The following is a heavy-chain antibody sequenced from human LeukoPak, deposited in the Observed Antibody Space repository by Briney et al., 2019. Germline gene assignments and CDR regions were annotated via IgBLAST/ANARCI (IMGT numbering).Heavy chain of an antibody. CDR2: INWNSVGI. Sequence: GGSQRLSCAASGFTFDDYALHWVRQAPGKGLEWVACINWNSVGIGYADSLKGRLTISRDCYKNSLYLQVNSLTVEDTAFYYCAKAPGANYYDTHGFDFWGQGTLVTVS. J-gene: IGHJ5*01. CDR3: AKAPGANYYDTHGFDF. CDR1: GFTFDDYA. D-gene: IGHD3-22*01. V-gene: IGHV3-9*01.